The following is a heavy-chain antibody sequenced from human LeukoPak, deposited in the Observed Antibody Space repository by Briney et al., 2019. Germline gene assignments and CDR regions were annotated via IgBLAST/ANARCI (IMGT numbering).Heavy chain of an antibody. V-gene: IGHV1-18*01. Sequence: ASVKVSCKASGYTFTSYDINWVRQATGQGLEWMGWISAYNGNTNYAQKLQGRVTMTTDTSTSTAYMELRSLRSDDTAVYYCARGEGVAMGTWFDYWGQGTLVTVSS. CDR2: ISAYNGNT. J-gene: IGHJ4*02. CDR1: GYTFTSYD. CDR3: ARGEGVAMGTWFDY. D-gene: IGHD5-12*01.